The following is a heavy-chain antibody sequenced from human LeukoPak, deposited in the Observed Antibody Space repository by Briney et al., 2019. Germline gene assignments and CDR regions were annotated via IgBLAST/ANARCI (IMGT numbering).Heavy chain of an antibody. CDR2: ISTSSSHI. CDR3: VRSYYGMDV. Sequence: GGSLRLSCAASGFTFRSYSMNWVRQAPGRGLEWVSSISTSSSHIYYADSVEGRFTISRDNAKSSLYLQMNSLRAEDTAVYYCVRSYYGMDVWGQGTTVSVSS. J-gene: IGHJ6*01. V-gene: IGHV3-21*01. CDR1: GFTFRSYS.